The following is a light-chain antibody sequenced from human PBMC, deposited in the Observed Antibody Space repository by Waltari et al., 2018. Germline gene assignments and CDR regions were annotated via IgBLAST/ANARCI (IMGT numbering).Light chain of an antibody. J-gene: IGKJ3*01. CDR1: QSIRSQ. CDR2: GTS. Sequence: EIVLTQFPGTLSLSPGERVILSCRASQSIRSQLAWYQQKPGQAPRLLIYGTSNRATCIPDRFSGSGSGTDFSLTISRLDPEDCAVYYCQHYLNLPVAFGPGTKVEIK. CDR3: QHYLNLPVA. V-gene: IGKV3-20*01.